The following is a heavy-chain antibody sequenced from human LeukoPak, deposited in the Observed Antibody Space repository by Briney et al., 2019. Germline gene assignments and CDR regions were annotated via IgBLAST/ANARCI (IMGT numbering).Heavy chain of an antibody. Sequence: GGPLRLSCAASGFIFSSYEMNWVRQAPGKGLEWVSYISSSGSTIYYADSVKGRFTISRDNAKNSLYLQMNSLRAEDTAVYYCARDDSYGLDYWGQGTLVPASS. V-gene: IGHV3-48*03. CDR3: ARDDSYGLDY. CDR2: ISSSGSTI. J-gene: IGHJ4*02. D-gene: IGHD5-18*01. CDR1: GFIFSSYE.